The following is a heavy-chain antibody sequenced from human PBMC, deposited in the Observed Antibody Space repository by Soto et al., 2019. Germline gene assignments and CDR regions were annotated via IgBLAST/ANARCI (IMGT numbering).Heavy chain of an antibody. J-gene: IGHJ6*02. CDR2: IYYSGST. CDR3: ARLNAGTTYYYYGMDV. CDR1: GGSFSGYY. Sequence: PSETLSLTCAVYGGSFSGYYWSGIRQPPGKGLEWIGEIYYSGSTYYNPSLKSRVTISVDTSKNQFSLKLSSVTAADTAVYYCARLNAGTTYYYYGMDVWGQGTTVTVSS. D-gene: IGHD1-7*01. V-gene: IGHV4-34*01.